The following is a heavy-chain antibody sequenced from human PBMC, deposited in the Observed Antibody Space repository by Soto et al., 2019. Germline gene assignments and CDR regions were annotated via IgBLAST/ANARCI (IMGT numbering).Heavy chain of an antibody. CDR1: GGSISSYY. V-gene: IGHV4-59*01. Sequence: QVQLQESGPGLVKSSETLSLTCTVSGGSISSYYWTWIRQTPGKGLEWIGHIHYTGNSNYNPSLKSRVTISVDTSKDQFYLSLSSATAADTAVYYCARDSQYCSGGRCYADFYGMDVWGQGTTVTVSS. CDR2: IHYTGNS. CDR3: ARDSQYCSGGRCYADFYGMDV. J-gene: IGHJ6*02. D-gene: IGHD2-8*02.